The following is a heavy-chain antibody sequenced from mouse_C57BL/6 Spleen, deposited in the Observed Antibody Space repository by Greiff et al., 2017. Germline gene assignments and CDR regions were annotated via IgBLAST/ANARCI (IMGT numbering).Heavy chain of an antibody. CDR3: TRVLRYFFDY. D-gene: IGHD1-1*01. J-gene: IGHJ2*01. V-gene: IGHV1-15*01. CDR1: GYTFTDYE. CDR2: IDPETGGT. Sequence: QVQLQQSGAELVRPGASVTLSCKASGYTFTDYEMHWVKQTPVHGLEWIGAIDPETGGTAYNQKFKGKAILTADKASSTAYMELRSLTSEDSAVYYCTRVLRYFFDYWGQGTTLTVSS.